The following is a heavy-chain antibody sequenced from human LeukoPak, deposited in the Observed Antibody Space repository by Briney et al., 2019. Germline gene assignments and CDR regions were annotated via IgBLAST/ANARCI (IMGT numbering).Heavy chain of an antibody. CDR2: ISSTGSTA. Sequence: GGSLRLSCAASGFTFSNFGMSWVRQAPGKGLEWVSAISSTGSTAYYADSVKGRFTISRDNSKNTLYLQMNSLRAEDTAIYYCAKNGDRGAYCSGGSCYPYYYYNMDVWGKGTTVTISS. V-gene: IGHV3-23*01. D-gene: IGHD2-15*01. CDR3: AKNGDRGAYCSGGSCYPYYYYNMDV. CDR1: GFTFSNFG. J-gene: IGHJ6*03.